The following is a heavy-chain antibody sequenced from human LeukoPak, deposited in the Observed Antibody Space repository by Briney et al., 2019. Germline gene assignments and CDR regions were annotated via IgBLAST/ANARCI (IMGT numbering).Heavy chain of an antibody. D-gene: IGHD5-12*01. J-gene: IGHJ4*02. CDR3: ARSGRGTYYYFDL. CDR1: GGSISSYY. Sequence: PSETLSLTCTVSGGSISSYYWSWIRQPPGKGLEWIGYIYYSGSTNYNPSLKSRVTISVDTSKNQFSLKLSSVTAADTAVYYCARSGRGTYYYFDLWGQGTLVTVSS. V-gene: IGHV4-59*01. CDR2: IYYSGST.